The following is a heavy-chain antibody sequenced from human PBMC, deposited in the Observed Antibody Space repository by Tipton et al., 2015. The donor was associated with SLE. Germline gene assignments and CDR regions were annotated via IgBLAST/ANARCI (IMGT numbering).Heavy chain of an antibody. CDR1: GGSISSGGYY. J-gene: IGHJ4*02. CDR2: IYSSGST. CDR3: ARSVGYIDSGALEI. V-gene: IGHV4-61*02. Sequence: TLSLTCTVSGGSISSGGYYWSWIRQPAGKGLEWIGRIYSSGSTNYNPSLKSRVTISVDTSENQFSLRLTSVTAADTAVYYCARSVGYIDSGALEIWGQGILVSVSS. D-gene: IGHD3-9*01.